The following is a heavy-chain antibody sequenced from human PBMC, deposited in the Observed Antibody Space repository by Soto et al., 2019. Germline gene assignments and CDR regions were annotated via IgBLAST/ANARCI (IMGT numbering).Heavy chain of an antibody. J-gene: IGHJ4*02. CDR3: VREQWLAH. V-gene: IGHV4-34*01. CDR1: GGSFSGYY. D-gene: IGHD6-19*01. CDR2: INHSGST. Sequence: SETLSLTCAVYGGSFSGYYWSWIRQPPGKGLEWIGEINHSGSTNYNPSLTSRVTISVDTSKNQFSLKLSSVTAADTAVYYCVREQWLAHWGQGTLVT.